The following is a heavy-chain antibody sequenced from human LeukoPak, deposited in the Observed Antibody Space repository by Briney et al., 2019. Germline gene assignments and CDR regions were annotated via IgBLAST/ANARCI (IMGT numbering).Heavy chain of an antibody. CDR1: GFTFSNYA. CDR3: ARESFKAVAGYLDY. D-gene: IGHD6-19*01. V-gene: IGHV3-23*01. J-gene: IGHJ4*02. CDR2: ISGSGDTR. Sequence: GGSLRLSCAASGFTFSNYAMTWVGQGPGKGQEWVSGISGSGDTRYYADSEKGRFTTSRDNFRNTLYLQMNSLTVADTAVYFCARESFKAVAGYLDYWGQGILVTVS.